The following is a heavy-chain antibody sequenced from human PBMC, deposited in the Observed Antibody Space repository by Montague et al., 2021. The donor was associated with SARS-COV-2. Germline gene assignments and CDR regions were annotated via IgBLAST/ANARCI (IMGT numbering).Heavy chain of an antibody. D-gene: IGHD6-19*01. CDR1: GGSISSSNYY. CDR2: IYYSGTT. J-gene: IGHJ4*02. V-gene: IGHV4-39*01. CDR3: AGETYTSGWFQQFDY. Sequence: SETLSLTCTVFGGSISSSNYYWGWIRQPPEKGLEWIGSIYYSGTTYYNPSLQSRVTISVDTSKKQFSLKLSSVTAADTAVYYCAGETYTSGWFQQFDYWGQGTLVTVSS.